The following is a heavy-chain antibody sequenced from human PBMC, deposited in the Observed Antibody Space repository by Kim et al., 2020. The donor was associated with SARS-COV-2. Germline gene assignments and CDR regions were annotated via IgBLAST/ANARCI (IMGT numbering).Heavy chain of an antibody. CDR2: ISYDGSNK. CDR1: GFTFSSYG. D-gene: IGHD3-10*01. V-gene: IGHV3-30*18. J-gene: IGHJ4*01. Sequence: GGSLRLSCAASGFTFSSYGMHWVRQAPGKGLEWVAVISYDGSNKYYADSVKGRFTISRDNSKNTLYLQMNSLRAEDTAVYYCAKGFYGSGSPSWVVDYWG. CDR3: AKGFYGSGSPSWVVDY.